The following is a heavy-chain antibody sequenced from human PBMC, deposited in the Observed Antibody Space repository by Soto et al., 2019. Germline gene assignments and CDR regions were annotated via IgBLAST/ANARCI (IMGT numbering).Heavy chain of an antibody. D-gene: IGHD3-10*01. V-gene: IGHV1-2*02. J-gene: IGHJ6*02. Sequence: QVQLVQSGAEVKKPGASVKVSCKASGYTFTGYYMHWVRQAPGQGLEWMGWINPNSGGTNYAQKFQGRVTLPRDTSISTAYMELSRLRSDDTAVYYCATLGNYYGSGNAYYYGMDVWGQGPTVTAAS. CDR3: ATLGNYYGSGNAYYYGMDV. CDR1: GYTFTGYY. CDR2: INPNSGGT.